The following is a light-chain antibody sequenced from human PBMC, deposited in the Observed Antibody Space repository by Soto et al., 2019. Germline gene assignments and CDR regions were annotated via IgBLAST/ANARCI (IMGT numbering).Light chain of an antibody. V-gene: IGKV1-39*01. Sequence: DIPMTQSPSSLSASVGDRVTITCRASQTISSYLNWYQQKPGKAPKLLIYAASSLQSGVPSRFSGSGSGTDFTLTISSLQPEDFATYYCQQSHSIPYTVGQGTKLEIK. CDR1: QTISSY. CDR3: QQSHSIPYT. J-gene: IGKJ2*01. CDR2: AAS.